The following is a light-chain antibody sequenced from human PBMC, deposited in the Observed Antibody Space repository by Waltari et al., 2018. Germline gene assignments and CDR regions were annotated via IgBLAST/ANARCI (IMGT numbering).Light chain of an antibody. Sequence: SYELTQQPSVSVSPGQTASMTCSGDRLGDKYACWYQQKPGQSPVLVIYQDTKRPSRVPERFSGSKSGNTATLTISGTQAMDEADYYCQAWDSTTANYVFGPGTKMTVL. CDR3: QAWDSTTANYV. CDR2: QDT. V-gene: IGLV3-1*01. J-gene: IGLJ1*01. CDR1: RLGDKY.